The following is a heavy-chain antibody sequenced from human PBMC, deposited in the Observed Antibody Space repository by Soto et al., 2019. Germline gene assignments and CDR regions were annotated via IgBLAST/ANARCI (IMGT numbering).Heavy chain of an antibody. D-gene: IGHD6-13*01. Sequence: QVQLQESGPGLVKPSETLSLTCVVSGFSISSGYYWGWIRQPPGKGLKWIGSIYHSGTSYYNPALKSRVTVALDTSSNQVSLRLTSVTAADTAVYYCARSLLSSSWYAGSWGQGILVTVSS. CDR3: ARSLLSSSWYAGS. CDR2: IYHSGTS. V-gene: IGHV4-38-2*01. J-gene: IGHJ5*02. CDR1: GFSISSGYY.